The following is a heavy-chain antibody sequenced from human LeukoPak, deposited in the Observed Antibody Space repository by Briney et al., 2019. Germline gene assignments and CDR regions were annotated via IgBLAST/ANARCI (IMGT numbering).Heavy chain of an antibody. CDR3: ARGRPARY. J-gene: IGHJ4*02. CDR2: INHSGST. CDR1: GGSFSGYH. Sequence: PSETLSLTCAVYGGSFSGYHWSWIRQPPGKGLEWIGEINHSGSTNYNPSLKSRVTISVDTSKNQFSLKLSSVTAADTAVYYCARGRPARYWGQGTLVTVSS. V-gene: IGHV4-34*01.